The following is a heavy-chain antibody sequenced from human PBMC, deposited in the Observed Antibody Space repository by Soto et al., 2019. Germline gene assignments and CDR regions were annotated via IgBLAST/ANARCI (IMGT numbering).Heavy chain of an antibody. J-gene: IGHJ4*02. CDR3: VREYGNYVRFFDY. CDR1: GFIFSTYH. CDR2: ISSDSNVI. Sequence: GGSLRLSCAASGFIFSTYHVNWVRQAPGKGLEWVSYISSDSNVIDYAESVKGRFTISRDNAKNSLYLQMDNLRAEDTAVYYCVREYGNYVRFFDYWGQGTLVTVSS. D-gene: IGHD3-16*01. V-gene: IGHV3-48*01.